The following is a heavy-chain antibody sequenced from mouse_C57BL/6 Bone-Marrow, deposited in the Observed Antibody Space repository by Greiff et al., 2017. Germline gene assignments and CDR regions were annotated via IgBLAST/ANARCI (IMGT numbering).Heavy chain of an antibody. CDR3: ARSGPRGRSFDY. D-gene: IGHD3-1*01. Sequence: QVQLQQPGADLVKPGASVKMSCKASGYTFTSYWITWVKQRPGQGLEWIGDIYPTSGRTNYNEKFKSKAILTVDTSSNTAYMQLSSLTSEDSAVFSCARSGPRGRSFDYWGQGTTLTVSS. V-gene: IGHV1-55*01. CDR1: GYTFTSYW. CDR2: IYPTSGRT. J-gene: IGHJ2*01.